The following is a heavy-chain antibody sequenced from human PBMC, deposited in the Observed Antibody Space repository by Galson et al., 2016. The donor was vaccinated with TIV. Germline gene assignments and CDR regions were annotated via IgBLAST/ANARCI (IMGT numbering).Heavy chain of an antibody. Sequence: SLRLSCAASGFSVSDNYINWVRQAPGKGLEWVSIFSNSDYTNYADSVKGRFTISRDNSKNTVYLHMSRLRAEDTAVYYCARERRHCCYNCYLSYYFGMDVWGQGTTVTVSS. CDR2: FSNSDYT. CDR3: ARERRHCCYNCYLSYYFGMDV. D-gene: IGHD2-21*01. CDR1: GFSVSDNY. J-gene: IGHJ6*02. V-gene: IGHV3-66*03.